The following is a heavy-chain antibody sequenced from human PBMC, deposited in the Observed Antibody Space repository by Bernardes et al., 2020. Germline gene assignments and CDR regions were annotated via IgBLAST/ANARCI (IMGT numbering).Heavy chain of an antibody. CDR1: GDSIRSHY. CDR3: ARVQQLHRGWFDP. J-gene: IGHJ5*02. Sequence: TLSLTCTVSGDSIRSHYWNWIRQPPGKGLEWIGYISYSGSTNYNPSLKSRVTISVDTSKNQLSLTLSSVTAADTAVYYCARVQQLHRGWFDPWGQGTLLTVSS. CDR2: ISYSGST. V-gene: IGHV4-59*11. D-gene: IGHD6-13*01.